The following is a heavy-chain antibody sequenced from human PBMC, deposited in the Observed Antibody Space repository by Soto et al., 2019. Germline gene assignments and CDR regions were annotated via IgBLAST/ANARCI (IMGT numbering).Heavy chain of an antibody. CDR1: GYTFISYG. J-gene: IGHJ6*02. V-gene: IGHV1-18*01. CDR3: TREGSAPYYYYGMDA. Sequence: ASVKVSCKASGYTFISYGINWVRQAPGQGLEWMGWISGYTGNTNYAQNLQGRVFMTADTSTNTAYMELRSLRSDDTAIYYCTREGSAPYYYYGMDAWGQGTTVTVSS. CDR2: ISGYTGNT. D-gene: IGHD3-10*01.